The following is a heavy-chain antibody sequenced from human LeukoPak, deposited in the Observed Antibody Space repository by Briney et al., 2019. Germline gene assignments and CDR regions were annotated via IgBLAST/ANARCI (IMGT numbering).Heavy chain of an antibody. V-gene: IGHV4-34*01. CDR2: INHSGST. J-gene: IGHJ5*02. D-gene: IGHD3-10*01. Sequence: SETLSLTCAVYGGSFSGYYWSWIRQPPGKGLEWIGEINHSGSTSYNPSLKSRVTISVDTSKNQFSLKLSSVTAADTAVYYCARRTYYGGWFDPWGQGTLVTVSS. CDR1: GGSFSGYY. CDR3: ARRTYYGGWFDP.